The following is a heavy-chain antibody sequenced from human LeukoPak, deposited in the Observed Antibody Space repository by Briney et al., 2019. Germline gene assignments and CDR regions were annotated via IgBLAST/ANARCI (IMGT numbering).Heavy chain of an antibody. CDR3: ASGDSGSYVYFDY. V-gene: IGHV1-2*06. D-gene: IGHD1-26*01. J-gene: IGHJ4*02. CDR1: GYTFTCYY. Sequence: ASVKVSCKASGYTFTCYYMHWVRQAPGQGLEWMGRINPNSGGTNYAQKFQGRVTMTRDTSISTAYMELSRLRSDDTAVYYCASGDSGSYVYFDYWGQGTLVTVSS. CDR2: INPNSGGT.